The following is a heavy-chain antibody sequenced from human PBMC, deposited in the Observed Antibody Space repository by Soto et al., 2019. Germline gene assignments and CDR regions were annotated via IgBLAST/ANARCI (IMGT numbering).Heavy chain of an antibody. CDR1: GGTFSSYA. CDR2: IIPIFGTA. V-gene: IGHV1-69*13. J-gene: IGHJ6*02. CDR3: ARGPQYSSSSNYYYYGMDV. Sequence: ASVKVSCKASGGTFSSYAISWVRQAPGQGLKRMGGIIPIFGTANYAQKFQGRVTITADESTSTAYMELSSLRSEDTAVYYCARGPQYSSSSNYYYYGMDVWGQGTTVTVSS. D-gene: IGHD6-6*01.